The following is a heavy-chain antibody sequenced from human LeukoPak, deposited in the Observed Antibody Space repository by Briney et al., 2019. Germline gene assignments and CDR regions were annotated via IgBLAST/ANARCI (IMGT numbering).Heavy chain of an antibody. CDR2: ISYDGSNK. D-gene: IGHD3-10*01. CDR3: ASDLWFGELFSLDY. Sequence: GSLRLSCAASGFTFSSYGMHWVRQAPGKGLEWVAVISYDGSNKYYADSVKGRFTISRDNSKNTLYLQMNSLRAEDTAVYYCASDLWFGELFSLDYWGQGTLVTVSS. CDR1: GFTFSSYG. V-gene: IGHV3-30*19. J-gene: IGHJ4*02.